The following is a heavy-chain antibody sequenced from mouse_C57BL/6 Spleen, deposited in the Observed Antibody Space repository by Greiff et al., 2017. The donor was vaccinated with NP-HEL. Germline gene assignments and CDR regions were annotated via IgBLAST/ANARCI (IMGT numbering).Heavy chain of an antibody. Sequence: VKLQESGAELVKPGASVKMSCKASGYTFTSYWITWVKQRPGQGLEWIGDIYPGSGSTNYKEKFKSKATLTVDTSSSTAYMQLSSLTSEDSAVYYCAGWWSYAMDYWGQGTSVTVSS. J-gene: IGHJ4*01. CDR3: AGWWSYAMDY. CDR2: IYPGSGST. CDR1: GYTFTSYW. D-gene: IGHD1-1*02. V-gene: IGHV1-55*01.